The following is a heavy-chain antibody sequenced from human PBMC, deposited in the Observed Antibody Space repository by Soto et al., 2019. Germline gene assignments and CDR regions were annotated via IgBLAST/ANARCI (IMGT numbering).Heavy chain of an antibody. J-gene: IGHJ4*02. CDR1: GDSMYSTSYY. Sequence: SETLCLTCTVSGDSMYSTSYYWAWIRQPPGKGLEWIGSMYYSGSTQYNPSLKSRVTMSVDTSKNQFYLKLRSVTAADTAVYYCARSSSRALPTLEWVDPLDSCGKGTPVT. D-gene: IGHD3-3*01. V-gene: IGHV4-39*01. CDR2: MYYSGST. CDR3: ARSSSRALPTLEWVDPLDS.